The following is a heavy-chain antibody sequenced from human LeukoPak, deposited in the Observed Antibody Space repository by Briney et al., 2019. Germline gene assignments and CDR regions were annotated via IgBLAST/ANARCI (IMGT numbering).Heavy chain of an antibody. CDR2: INHSGAT. CDR3: ARGIYGVYYFDY. D-gene: IGHD4-17*01. CDR1: GGSLSGYY. Sequence: SETLSLTCAVYGGSLSGYYWSWIRQPPGKGLEWIGEINHSGATNYNPSLKSRVPIAVDTSKNQFSLRLSSVTAADTAMYYCARGIYGVYYFDYWGQGALVTVSS. V-gene: IGHV4-34*01. J-gene: IGHJ4*02.